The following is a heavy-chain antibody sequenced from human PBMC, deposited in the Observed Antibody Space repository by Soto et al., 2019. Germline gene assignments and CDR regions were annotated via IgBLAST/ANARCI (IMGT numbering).Heavy chain of an antibody. CDR2: IYTGGNT. Sequence: QLQESGPGLVKPSETLSLTCNVSGRSMISYYWSWIRQPAGKGLEWIGRIYTGGNTNYNPSLKSRVTMSVDTSKSQFSLSLTSVNAADTAVYYCAREGDDRHFFFDSWGQGTLVTVSS. CDR3: AREGDDRHFFFDS. D-gene: IGHD3-3*02. CDR1: GRSMISYY. V-gene: IGHV4-4*07. J-gene: IGHJ4*02.